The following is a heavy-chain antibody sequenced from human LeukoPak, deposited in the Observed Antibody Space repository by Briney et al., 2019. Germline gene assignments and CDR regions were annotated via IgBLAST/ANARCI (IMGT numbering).Heavy chain of an antibody. Sequence: SETLSLTCTVSGYSISSGYYWGWIRQPPGKGLEWIGSIYHSGSTYYNPSLKSRVTISVDTSKNQFSLKLSSVTAADTAVYYCARLGSSSWYGNWFDPWGQGTLVTVSS. J-gene: IGHJ5*02. CDR1: GYSISSGYY. D-gene: IGHD6-13*01. CDR2: IYHSGST. V-gene: IGHV4-38-2*02. CDR3: ARLGSSSWYGNWFDP.